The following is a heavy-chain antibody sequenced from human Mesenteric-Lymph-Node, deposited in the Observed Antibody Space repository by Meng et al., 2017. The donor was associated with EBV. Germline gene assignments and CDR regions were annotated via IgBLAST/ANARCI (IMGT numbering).Heavy chain of an antibody. Sequence: QVKVHQWGAGLLKPSETLCLTCAVAGGSISSSNWWSWVRQPPGKGLEWIGEIYHSGITNYNPSLSSRVTMSVDKSKNQFSLNLISLTAADTAVYYCASAQCSGGGCPGGSWGQGTLVTVSS. D-gene: IGHD2-15*01. V-gene: IGHV4-4*02. J-gene: IGHJ5*02. CDR1: GGSISSSNW. CDR2: IYHSGIT. CDR3: ASAQCSGGGCPGGS.